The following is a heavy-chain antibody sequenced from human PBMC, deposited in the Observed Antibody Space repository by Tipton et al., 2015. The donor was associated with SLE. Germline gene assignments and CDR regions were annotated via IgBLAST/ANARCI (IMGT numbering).Heavy chain of an antibody. D-gene: IGHD4-23*01. J-gene: IGHJ6*02. CDR3: ARSVGGFGMDV. CDR1: GGSISSYY. CDR2: IYYSGST. V-gene: IGHV4-59*12. Sequence: TLSLTCTVSGGSISSYYWSWIRQPPGKGLEWIGYIYYSGSTNYNPSLKSRVTISVDTSKNQFSLKLTSVTAADTAIYYCARSVGGFGMDVRGHGTTVTVSS.